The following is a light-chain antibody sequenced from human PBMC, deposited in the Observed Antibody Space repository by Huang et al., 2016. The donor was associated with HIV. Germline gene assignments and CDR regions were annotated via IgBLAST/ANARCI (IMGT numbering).Light chain of an antibody. Sequence: EIVMTQSPATLSVSPGERATLSCRASQSVSSNLAWYQQKPGQAPRLIIYGASTRATGIPARFSGSGSGTEFTLTISSLQSEDFAVYYCQQYNNWRTFGQGTKVEIK. CDR3: QQYNNWRT. CDR2: GAS. V-gene: IGKV3-15*01. CDR1: QSVSSN. J-gene: IGKJ1*01.